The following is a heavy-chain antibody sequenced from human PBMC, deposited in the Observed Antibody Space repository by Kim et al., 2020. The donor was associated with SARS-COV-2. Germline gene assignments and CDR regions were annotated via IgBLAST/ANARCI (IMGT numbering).Heavy chain of an antibody. CDR2: INVGNGNT. D-gene: IGHD2-2*01. J-gene: IGHJ4*02. V-gene: IGHV1-3*01. Sequence: ASVKVSCKASGYTFTNSALHWVRQAPGQRLEWMGWINVGNGNTKYSQKFQGRVTITRDTSASIAYMQMSSLRPEDTAVYYCARGWTYHPYYFDYWGQGTLVIVSS. CDR3: ARGWTYHPYYFDY. CDR1: GYTFTNSA.